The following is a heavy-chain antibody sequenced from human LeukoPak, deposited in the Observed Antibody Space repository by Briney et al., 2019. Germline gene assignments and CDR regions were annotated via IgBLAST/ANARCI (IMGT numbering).Heavy chain of an antibody. CDR3: ARDYPRAGTKWFDP. CDR1: GFTFSSYW. J-gene: IGHJ5*02. Sequence: GGSLRLSCAASGFTFSSYWMSWVRQAPGKGLEWVANIKQDGSEKYYVDSVKGRFTISRDNAKNSLYLQMNSLGAEDTAVYYCARDYPRAGTKWFDPWGQGTLVTVSS. D-gene: IGHD6-19*01. CDR2: IKQDGSEK. V-gene: IGHV3-7*01.